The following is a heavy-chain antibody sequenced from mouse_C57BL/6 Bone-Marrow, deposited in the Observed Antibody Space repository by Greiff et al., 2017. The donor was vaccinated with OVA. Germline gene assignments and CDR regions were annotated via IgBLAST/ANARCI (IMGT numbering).Heavy chain of an antibody. CDR2: INPSSGYT. V-gene: IGHV1-7*01. CDR1: GYTFTSYW. J-gene: IGHJ1*03. Sequence: QVHVKQSGAELAKPGASVKLSCKASGYTFTSYWMHWVKQRPGQGLEWIGYINPSSGYTKYNQKFKDKATLTADKSSSTAYMQLSSLTYEDSADYYCARWDTLWYVDVWGTGTTVTVSA. D-gene: IGHD4-1*01. CDR3: ARWDTLWYVDV.